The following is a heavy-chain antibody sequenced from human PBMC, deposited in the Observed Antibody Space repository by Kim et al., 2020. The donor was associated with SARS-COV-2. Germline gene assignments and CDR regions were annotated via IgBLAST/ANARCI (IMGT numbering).Heavy chain of an antibody. CDR2: IYYSGST. CDR1: GGSISSSSYY. J-gene: IGHJ6*02. CDR3: ARGGYSYGADDYYYYYGMAV. Sequence: SETLSLTCTVSGGSISSSSYYWGWIRQPPGKGLEWIGSIYYSGSTYYNPSLKSRVTISVDTSKNQFSLKLSSVTAADTAVYYCARGGYSYGADDYYYYYGMAVWGQGTTVTVSS. D-gene: IGHD5-18*01. V-gene: IGHV4-39*01.